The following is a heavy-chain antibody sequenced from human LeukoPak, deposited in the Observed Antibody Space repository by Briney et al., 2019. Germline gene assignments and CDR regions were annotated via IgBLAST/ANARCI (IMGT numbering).Heavy chain of an antibody. D-gene: IGHD1-14*01. CDR2: IKQDGSEK. CDR3: AREGSSWYESAFDI. CDR1: GFTFSSYW. J-gene: IGHJ3*02. V-gene: IGHV3-7*03. Sequence: GGSLRLSCAASGFTFSSYWMSWVRQAPGKGLEWVANIKQDGSEKYYVDSVKGRFTISRDNAKNSLYLQMDSLRAEDTAVYYCAREGSSWYESAFDIWGQGTMSPSLQ.